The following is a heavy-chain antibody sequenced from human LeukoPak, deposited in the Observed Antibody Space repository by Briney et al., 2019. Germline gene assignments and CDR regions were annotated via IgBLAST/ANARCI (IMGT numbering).Heavy chain of an antibody. J-gene: IGHJ5*02. CDR2: IYYSGST. V-gene: IGHV4-39*07. Sequence: SETLSLTCTVSGGSISSSSYYWGWIRQPPGKGLEWIGSIYYSGSTYYNPSLKSRVTISVDTSKNQFSLKLSSVTAADTAVYYCARVGIVVVVAATGWFDPWGQGTLVTVSS. D-gene: IGHD2-15*01. CDR3: ARVGIVVVVAATGWFDP. CDR1: GGSISSSSYY.